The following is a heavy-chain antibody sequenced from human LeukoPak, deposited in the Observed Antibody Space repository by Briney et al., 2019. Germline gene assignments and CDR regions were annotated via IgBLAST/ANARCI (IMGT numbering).Heavy chain of an antibody. Sequence: GGSLRLSCAASGFTFSSYAMSWVRQAPGKGLEWVSAISGSGGSTYYADSVKGRFTISRDNSKNTLYLLMNSLRAEDTAVYYCAKSRIAARTIDYWGQGTLVTVSS. J-gene: IGHJ4*02. D-gene: IGHD6-6*01. CDR3: AKSRIAARTIDY. V-gene: IGHV3-23*01. CDR1: GFTFSSYA. CDR2: ISGSGGST.